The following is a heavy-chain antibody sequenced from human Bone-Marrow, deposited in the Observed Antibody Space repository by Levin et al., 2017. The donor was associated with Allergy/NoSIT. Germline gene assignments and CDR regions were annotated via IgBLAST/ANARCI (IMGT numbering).Heavy chain of an antibody. Sequence: VASVKVSCKASGYTFTTYVITWVRQAPGQGLEWMGWISAYSGNTSYAQKLQGRVTMTTDTSTTTAYMELRSLRSDDTAVYYCARDLQSTVYSSSWYFDNWGQGTLVTVSS. J-gene: IGHJ4*02. V-gene: IGHV1-18*01. CDR3: ARDLQSTVYSSSWYFDN. CDR2: ISAYSGNT. CDR1: GYTFTTYV. D-gene: IGHD6-13*01.